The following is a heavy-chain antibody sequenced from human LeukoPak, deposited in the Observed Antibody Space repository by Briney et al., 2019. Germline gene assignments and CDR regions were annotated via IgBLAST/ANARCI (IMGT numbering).Heavy chain of an antibody. CDR1: GFTFSSYA. CDR3: ARLPDFGVLDEAFDI. J-gene: IGHJ3*02. CDR2: INTDGSST. D-gene: IGHD3-3*01. Sequence: PGGSLRLSCAASGFTFSSYAMSWVRQAPGKGLVWVSRINTDGSSTSYADSVKGRFTISRDNAKNTLYLQMNSLRAEDTAVYYCARLPDFGVLDEAFDIWGQGTMVTVSS. V-gene: IGHV3-74*01.